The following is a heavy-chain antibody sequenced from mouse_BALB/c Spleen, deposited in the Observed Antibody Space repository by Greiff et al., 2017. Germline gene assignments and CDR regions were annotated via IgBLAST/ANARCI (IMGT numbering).Heavy chain of an antibody. CDR2: IDPANGNT. D-gene: IGHD1-1*01. CDR1: GFNIKDTY. CDR3: ARDTTDYYAMDY. V-gene: IGHV14-3*02. J-gene: IGHJ4*01. Sequence: EVQLKESGAELVKPGASVKLSCTASGFNIKDTYMHWVKQRPEQGLEWIGRIDPANGNTKYDPKFQGKATITADTSSNTAYLQLSSLTSEDTAVYYCARDTTDYYAMDYWGQGTSVTVSS.